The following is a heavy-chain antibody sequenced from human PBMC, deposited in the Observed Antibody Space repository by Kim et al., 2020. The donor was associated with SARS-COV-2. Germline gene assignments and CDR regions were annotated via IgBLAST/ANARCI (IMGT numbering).Heavy chain of an antibody. J-gene: IGHJ3*02. D-gene: IGHD5-12*01. V-gene: IGHV1-69*13. Sequence: SVKVSCKASGGTFSSYAISWVRQAPGQGLEWMGGIIPIFGTANYAQKFQGRVTITADESTSTAYMELSSLRSEDTAVYYCAREGRLNSGYDSDAFDIWGQGTMVTVSS. CDR1: GGTFSSYA. CDR2: IIPIFGTA. CDR3: AREGRLNSGYDSDAFDI.